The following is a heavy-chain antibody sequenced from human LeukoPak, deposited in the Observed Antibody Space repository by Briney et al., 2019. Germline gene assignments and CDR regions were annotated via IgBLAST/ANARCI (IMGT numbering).Heavy chain of an antibody. CDR3: ATYRQVMLPFES. CDR2: IFPSGGEI. J-gene: IGHJ4*02. CDR1: GFTFSTFA. V-gene: IGHV3-23*01. Sequence: GGSLRLSCAASGFTFSTFAMIWVRQPPGKGLEWVSSIFPSGGEIHYADSVRGRFTISIDNSKSTLSLQMNSLRAEDTDTYYCATYRQVMLPFESWGQGTLVTVSS. D-gene: IGHD5-18*01.